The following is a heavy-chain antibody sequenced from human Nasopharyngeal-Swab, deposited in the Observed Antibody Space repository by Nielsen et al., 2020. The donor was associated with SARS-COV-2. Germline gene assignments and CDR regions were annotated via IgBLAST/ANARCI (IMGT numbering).Heavy chain of an antibody. CDR3: ARDYDDYGGTADAFDI. D-gene: IGHD4-23*01. Sequence: LKISCAASGFTFSSYAMHWVRQAPGKGLEWVAVISYDGSNKYYADSVKGRFTISRDNSKNTLYLQMNSLRAEDTAVYYCARDYDDYGGTADAFDIWGQGTMVTVSS. V-gene: IGHV3-30-3*01. CDR2: ISYDGSNK. CDR1: GFTFSSYA. J-gene: IGHJ3*02.